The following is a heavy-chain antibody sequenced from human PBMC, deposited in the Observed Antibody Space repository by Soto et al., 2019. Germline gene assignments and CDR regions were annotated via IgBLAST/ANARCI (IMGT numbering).Heavy chain of an antibody. D-gene: IGHD2-8*02. CDR1: GFAFDDYV. J-gene: IGHJ6*02. CDR3: ARLTGYYGVDV. Sequence: GGSLRLSXAASGFAFDDYVMYWVRQGPGKGLEWVSGISWNSKTIDYADSVKGRFTISRDNAKNSLFLQMNSLRAEDTALYYCARLTGYYGVDVWGQGTTVTVSS. CDR2: ISWNSKTI. V-gene: IGHV3-9*01.